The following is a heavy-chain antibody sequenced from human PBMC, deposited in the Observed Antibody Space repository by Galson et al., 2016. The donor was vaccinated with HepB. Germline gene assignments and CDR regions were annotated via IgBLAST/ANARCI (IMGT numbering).Heavy chain of an antibody. V-gene: IGHV3-73*01. J-gene: IGHJ3*02. D-gene: IGHD2-15*01. CDR3: TTGEAIVGAAYMRDAFDI. Sequence: ANSYATAYGASVKGRFTISRDDSENTAYLQMNSLKAEDTAVYYCTTGEAIVGAAYMRDAFDIWGPGTMVTVSS. CDR2: ANSYAT.